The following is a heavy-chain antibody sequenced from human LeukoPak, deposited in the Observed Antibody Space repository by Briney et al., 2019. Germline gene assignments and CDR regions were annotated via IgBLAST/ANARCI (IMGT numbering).Heavy chain of an antibody. Sequence: SGGSLRLSCAAAGFTVSTNYGSWVRQAPGKVLDWVSVIYRSGSTYYADSVKGRFTISRDNSKNTLYLQMNRLRAEDTAVYYCARDSGHDAFDIWGQGTMVTVSS. CDR3: ARDSGHDAFDI. V-gene: IGHV3-53*01. CDR2: IYRSGST. J-gene: IGHJ3*02. CDR1: GFTVSTNY.